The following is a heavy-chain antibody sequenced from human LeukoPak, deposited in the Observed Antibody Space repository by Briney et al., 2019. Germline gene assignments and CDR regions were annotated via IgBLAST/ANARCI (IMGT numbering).Heavy chain of an antibody. Sequence: GGSLRLSCAASGFTFSSYAMSWVRQAPGKGLEWVSAISGSGGSTYYADSVKGRFTISRDNSKNTLYLQMNSLRAEDTAVYYCAKFGYSSSSEFGWFDPWGQGTLVTVSS. CDR1: GFTFSSYA. D-gene: IGHD6-6*01. CDR3: AKFGYSSSSEFGWFDP. V-gene: IGHV3-23*01. CDR2: ISGSGGST. J-gene: IGHJ5*02.